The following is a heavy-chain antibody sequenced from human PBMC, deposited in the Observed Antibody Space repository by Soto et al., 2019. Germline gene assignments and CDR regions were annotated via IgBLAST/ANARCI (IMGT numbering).Heavy chain of an antibody. CDR3: ARAYGSGSYYKGYYFDY. D-gene: IGHD3-10*01. Sequence: QVQLQESGPGLVKPSQTLSLTCTVSGGSISSGGYYWSWIRQHPGKGLEWIGYIYYSGSTYYNPSLKSRVTISVDTSKNQFSLKLSSVTAADTAVYYCARAYGSGSYYKGYYFDYWGQGTLVTVSS. J-gene: IGHJ4*02. CDR1: GGSISSGGYY. V-gene: IGHV4-31*03. CDR2: IYYSGST.